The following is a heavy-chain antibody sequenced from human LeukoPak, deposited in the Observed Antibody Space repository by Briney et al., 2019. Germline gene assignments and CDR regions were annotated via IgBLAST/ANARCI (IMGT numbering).Heavy chain of an antibody. J-gene: IGHJ3*02. CDR1: GFTFRSYW. V-gene: IGHV3-74*01. D-gene: IGHD2-2*01. CDR2: INSDGRIT. CDR3: ARVGVPQYAFDI. Sequence: GGTLRLSCVASGFTFRSYWMHWVRQAPGKGPVWVSRINSDGRITSYADSVKGRFTISRDNAKNTLYLQMNSLRAEDTAVYSCARVGVPQYAFDIWGQGTWVTVSS.